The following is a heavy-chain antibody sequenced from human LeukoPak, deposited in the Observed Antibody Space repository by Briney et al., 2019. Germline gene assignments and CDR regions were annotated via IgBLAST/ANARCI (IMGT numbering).Heavy chain of an antibody. CDR3: ARDDGSYYYDSSGQYHALADY. CDR1: GFPFSDYY. D-gene: IGHD3-22*01. J-gene: IGHJ4*02. V-gene: IGHV3-11*01. Sequence: GGSLRLSCAASGFPFSDYYMRWVRQAPGKGLEWVAFMSSAGRTIYYADSVKGRFTISRDNAKKSLYLQMDSLRAEDTAVYYCARDDGSYYYDSSGQYHALADYWGQGTLVTVSS. CDR2: MSSAGRTI.